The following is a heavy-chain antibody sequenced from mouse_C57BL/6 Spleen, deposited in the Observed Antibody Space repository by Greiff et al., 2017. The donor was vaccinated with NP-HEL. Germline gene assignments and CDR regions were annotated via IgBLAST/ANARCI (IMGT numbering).Heavy chain of an antibody. V-gene: IGHV1-64*01. CDR2: IHPNSGST. Sequence: VQLQQSGAELVKPGASVKLSCKASGYTFTSYWMHWVKQRPGQGLEWIGMIHPNSGSTNYNEKFKSKATLTVDKSSSTAYMQLSSLTSEDSAVYYCASTYYSNYYYAMDYWGQGTSVTVSS. CDR3: ASTYYSNYYYAMDY. D-gene: IGHD2-5*01. CDR1: GYTFTSYW. J-gene: IGHJ4*01.